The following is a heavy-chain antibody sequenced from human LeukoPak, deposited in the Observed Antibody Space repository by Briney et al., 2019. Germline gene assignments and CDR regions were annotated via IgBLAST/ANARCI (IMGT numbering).Heavy chain of an antibody. Sequence: SESLSLTCAVSGGSISSYYWSWVRQPPGKGLEWIGSIYYSGSTNYNPSLKSRVIISVDTSKNQFSPKLSSVTAADTAVYYCARVGVEFLDAFDIWGQGTMVTVSS. CDR3: ARVGVEFLDAFDI. D-gene: IGHD3-3*01. V-gene: IGHV4-59*01. CDR1: GGSISSYY. CDR2: IYYSGST. J-gene: IGHJ3*02.